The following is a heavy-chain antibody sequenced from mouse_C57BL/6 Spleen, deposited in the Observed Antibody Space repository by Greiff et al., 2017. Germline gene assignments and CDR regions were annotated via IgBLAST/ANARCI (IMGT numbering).Heavy chain of an antibody. J-gene: IGHJ3*01. CDR2: IYPGDGDT. Sequence: LQESGPELVKPGASVKISCKASGYAFSSSWMNWVKQRPGKGLEWIGRIYPGDGDTNYNGKFKGKATLTADKSSSTAYMQLSSLTSEDSAVYFCARSEYPWFAYWGQGTLVTVSA. D-gene: IGHD2-10*02. CDR1: GYAFSSSW. CDR3: ARSEYPWFAY. V-gene: IGHV1-82*01.